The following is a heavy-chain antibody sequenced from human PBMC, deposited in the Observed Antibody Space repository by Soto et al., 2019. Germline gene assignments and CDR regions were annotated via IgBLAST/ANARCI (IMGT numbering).Heavy chain of an antibody. CDR3: ARDGYHNWFDP. J-gene: IGHJ5*02. CDR1: GGSISSYY. CDR2: IYYSGST. V-gene: IGHV4-59*01. D-gene: IGHD5-12*01. Sequence: PSETLSLTCTVSGGSISSYYWSWIRQPPGKGLEWIGYIYYSGSTNYNPSLRSRVTMSVDTSKNQFSLRLSSVSAADTAVYYCARDGYHNWFDPWGQGTLVTVSS.